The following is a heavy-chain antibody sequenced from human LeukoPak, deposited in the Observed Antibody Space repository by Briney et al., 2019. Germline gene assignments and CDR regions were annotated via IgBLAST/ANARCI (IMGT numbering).Heavy chain of an antibody. CDR2: ISSSSSYT. V-gene: IGHV3-11*05. CDR1: GLTFSDYY. D-gene: IGHD6-13*01. Sequence: PGGPLNLSCAASGLTFSDYYMSWIRKAPGKGLDWVSYISSSSSYTNYADSVKGRFTISRDNAKNSLYLQMNSLRAEDTAVYYCAKDGSSGIAATADAFDIWGQGTMVTVSS. J-gene: IGHJ3*02. CDR3: AKDGSSGIAATADAFDI.